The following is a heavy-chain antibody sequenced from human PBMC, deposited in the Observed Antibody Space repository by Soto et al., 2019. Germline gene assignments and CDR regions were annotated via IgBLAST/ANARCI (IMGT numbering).Heavy chain of an antibody. CDR2: ISSSSSTI. CDR3: ARAHRYYYDSSGYYYPHDAFDI. D-gene: IGHD3-22*01. J-gene: IGHJ3*02. CDR1: GFTFSSYS. V-gene: IGHV3-48*02. Sequence: EVQLVESGGGLVQPGGSLRLSCAASGFTFSSYSMNWVRQAPGKGLEWVSYISSSSSTIYYADSVKGRFTISRDNAKNSLYLQMNSLRDEDTAVYYCARAHRYYYDSSGYYYPHDAFDIWGQGTMVTVSS.